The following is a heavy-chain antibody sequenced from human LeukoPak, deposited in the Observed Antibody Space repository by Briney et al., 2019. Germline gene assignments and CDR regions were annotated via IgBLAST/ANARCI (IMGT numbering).Heavy chain of an antibody. CDR2: IKQDGSEK. CDR1: GFTFSSHW. J-gene: IGHJ4*02. D-gene: IGHD6-13*01. CDR3: ASRSGYTSSWSAFDN. Sequence: GALRLSCAASGFTFSSHWMSWVRQAPGKGLEWVANIKQDGSEKYYVDSVKGRFTISRDNAKNSLYLQMNSLRAEDTAVYFCASRSGYTSSWSAFDNWGQGTLVTVSS. V-gene: IGHV3-7*05.